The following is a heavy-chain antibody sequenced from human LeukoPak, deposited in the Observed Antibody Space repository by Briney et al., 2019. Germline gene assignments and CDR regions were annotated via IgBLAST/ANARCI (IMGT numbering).Heavy chain of an antibody. D-gene: IGHD2-2*01. CDR2: IYYSGST. V-gene: IGHV4-59*01. CDR1: GGSISSYY. CDR3: ARGSYCSSTSCYSTDAFDI. J-gene: IGHJ3*02. Sequence: PSETLSLTCTVSGGSISSYYWSWIRQPPGKGLEWIGYIYYSGSTNYNPSLKSRVTISVDTSKNQFSLKLSSVTAADTAVYYCARGSYCSSTSCYSTDAFDIWGQGTMVTVSS.